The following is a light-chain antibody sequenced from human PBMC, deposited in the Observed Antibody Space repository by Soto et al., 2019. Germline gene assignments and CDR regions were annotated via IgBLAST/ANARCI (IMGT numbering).Light chain of an antibody. J-gene: IGKJ1*01. Sequence: IASTQSPGTLSLSPGERATLSCRASQTGSNSYLAWYQQKSGQAPRLLIYDASNRATGIPARFSGSGSGTDFTLTISSLEPEDFAVYYCQQRSNWPRTFGQGTKVDIK. CDR2: DAS. CDR1: QTGSNSY. V-gene: IGKV3-11*01. CDR3: QQRSNWPRT.